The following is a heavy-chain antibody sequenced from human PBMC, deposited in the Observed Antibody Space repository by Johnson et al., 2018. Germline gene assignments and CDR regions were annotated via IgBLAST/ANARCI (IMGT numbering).Heavy chain of an antibody. V-gene: IGHV1-2*02. CDR1: GYNFNGFY. Sequence: QVQLVQSAAEVKKPGASVKVSCKASGYNFNGFYMHWVRQAPGQGLEWMGWFNPSTGGTNYAQKFQGRVTMTSDTSISTAYMELSGLEYDDTAVDYCPRDGNWRGDAHFYGMDVWGQGTTVTVSS. J-gene: IGHJ6*02. D-gene: IGHD3-16*01. CDR3: PRDGNWRGDAHFYGMDV. CDR2: FNPSTGGT.